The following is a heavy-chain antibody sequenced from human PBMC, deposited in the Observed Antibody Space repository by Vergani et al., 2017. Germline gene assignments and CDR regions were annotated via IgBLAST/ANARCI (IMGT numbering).Heavy chain of an antibody. J-gene: IGHJ4*02. CDR1: GDSISSGVYY. CDR2: IYSTGST. V-gene: IGHV4-31*03. D-gene: IGHD3-22*01. CDR3: ARMGGYDEGDAFRIGYFDS. Sequence: QVQLQESGPGLVKPSQTLSLTCSVPGDSISSGVYYWNWIRQHPGKGLEWIGYIYSTGSTHHNPSLRRRINMSVDTSKNQFYLKLNSVTAADTAMYYCARMGGYDEGDAFRIGYFDSWGPGILVTVSS.